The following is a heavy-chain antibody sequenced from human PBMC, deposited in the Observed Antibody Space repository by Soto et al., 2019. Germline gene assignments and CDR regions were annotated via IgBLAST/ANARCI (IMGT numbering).Heavy chain of an antibody. V-gene: IGHV3-23*01. CDR2: ISGGGSGA. CDR1: GFTFSDHA. J-gene: IGHJ4*02. Sequence: EVQLLESGGGLVQPGGSLRLSCTASGFTFSDHAMTWVRQAPGKGLEWLSGISGGGSGAYYADSVKGRFTVSRANSNNTLFLRMDSLRVEDTAVYYFAIDLWWYTHWGQGTLVTVSS. CDR3: AIDLWWYTH. D-gene: IGHD2-15*01.